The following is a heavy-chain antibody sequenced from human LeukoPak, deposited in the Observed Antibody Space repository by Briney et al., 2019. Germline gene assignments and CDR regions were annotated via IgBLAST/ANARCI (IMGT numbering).Heavy chain of an antibody. Sequence: PSETLSLTCTVSGGSTSTSTYYWGWIRQPPGKGLEWIGTISYSGSTYYTPSLKSRVTISVDTSKNQFSLKLSSVTAADTAVYYCARFRGDYGRYPGLCYFDLWGRGTLVTVSS. CDR1: GGSTSTSTYY. CDR3: ARFRGDYGRYPGLCYFDL. J-gene: IGHJ2*01. CDR2: ISYSGST. V-gene: IGHV4-39*01. D-gene: IGHD4-17*01.